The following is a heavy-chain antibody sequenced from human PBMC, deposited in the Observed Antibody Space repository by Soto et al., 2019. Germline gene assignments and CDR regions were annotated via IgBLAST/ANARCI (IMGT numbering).Heavy chain of an antibody. D-gene: IGHD3-10*01. V-gene: IGHV1-18*04. Sequence: ASLKVSCNASGYTFTNYGISLVRQAPGQGLEWMGWINTYNGNTNHAQKLQGRVTMTTDTSTSTAYMELRSLRSDDTAVYYCARGVGSGTYYNQYNWFDPWGQGTLVTVSS. J-gene: IGHJ5*02. CDR3: ARGVGSGTYYNQYNWFDP. CDR1: GYTFTNYG. CDR2: INTYNGNT.